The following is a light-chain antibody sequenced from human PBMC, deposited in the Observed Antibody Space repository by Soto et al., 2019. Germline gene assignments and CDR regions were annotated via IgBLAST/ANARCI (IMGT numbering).Light chain of an antibody. CDR1: SSDVGSYNL. CDR3: CSYAGRTTPYR. J-gene: IGLJ1*01. V-gene: IGLV2-23*02. CDR2: EVS. Sequence: QSVLTQPASVSGSPGQSITISCTGTSSDVGSYNLVSWYQHHPGKAPKLMIYEVSERPSGVSNRFSGSKSGNTASLTISGLQAEDEADYYCCSYAGRTTPYRFGTGTKVTVL.